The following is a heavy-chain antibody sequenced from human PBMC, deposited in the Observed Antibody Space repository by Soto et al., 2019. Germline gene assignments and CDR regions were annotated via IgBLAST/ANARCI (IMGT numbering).Heavy chain of an antibody. Sequence: GGSLRLSCAGFGFTFNSYGMDWVRQAPGKGLEWVAYISSGSSSIWYADSVKGRFTISRDTAKNSLSLQMNGLRVEDTAVYYCVRGGAARPDYWRRGTMVTVSS. CDR2: ISSGSSSI. D-gene: IGHD6-6*01. CDR3: VRGGAARPDY. J-gene: IGHJ4*02. V-gene: IGHV3-21*04. CDR1: GFTFNSYG.